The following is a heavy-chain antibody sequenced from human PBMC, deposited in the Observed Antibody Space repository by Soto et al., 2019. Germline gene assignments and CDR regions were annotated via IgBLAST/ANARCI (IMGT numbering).Heavy chain of an antibody. CDR3: AGKPRDRDAFRL. J-gene: IGHJ3*01. V-gene: IGHV1-69*06. Sequence: QVQLVHSGAEVKKPGSSVKVSCKASGGNFNNYSISWVRQAPAQGRQWMGGIIPIIDSTHYAQKLQDRVTISADRGRTTTYMDLTGLTSHDTTTYFCAGKPRDRDAFRLCGQGTVVTVAS. D-gene: IGHD2-21*01. CDR2: IIPIIDST. CDR1: GGNFNNYS.